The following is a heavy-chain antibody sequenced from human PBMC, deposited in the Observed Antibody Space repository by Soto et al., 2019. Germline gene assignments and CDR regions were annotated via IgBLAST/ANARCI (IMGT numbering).Heavy chain of an antibody. CDR2: ISSSGSTI. CDR1: GFTFSDYY. CDR3: ARDLDIVVVPAAIPTNPTFDY. J-gene: IGHJ4*02. Sequence: QVELVESGGGLVKPGGSLRLSCAASGFTFSDYYMSWIRQAPGKGLEWVSYISSSGSTIYYADSVKGRFTISRDNAKNSLYLQMNSLRAEDTAVYYCARDLDIVVVPAAIPTNPTFDYWGQGTLVTVSS. V-gene: IGHV3-11*01. D-gene: IGHD2-2*02.